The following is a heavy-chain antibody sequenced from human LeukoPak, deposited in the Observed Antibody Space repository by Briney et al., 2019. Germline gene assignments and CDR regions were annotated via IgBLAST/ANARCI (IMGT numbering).Heavy chain of an antibody. CDR2: IYSGGST. CDR3: ALGLVTDY. Sequence: PGGSLRLSCAASGFTVSSNFMSWVRQAPGKGLAWVSVIYSGGSTYYADSVKGRFTISRDNSKNTLYLQMNSLRVEDTAVYYCALGLVTDYWGQGTLVTVSS. D-gene: IGHD3-9*01. CDR1: GFTVSSNF. J-gene: IGHJ4*02. V-gene: IGHV3-66*01.